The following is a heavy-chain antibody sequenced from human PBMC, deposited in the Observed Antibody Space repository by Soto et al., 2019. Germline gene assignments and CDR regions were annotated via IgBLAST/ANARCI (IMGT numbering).Heavy chain of an antibody. Sequence: QVQLVQSGAEVKKPGSSVKVSCKASGGTFSSYAISWVRQAPGQGLEWMGGIIPIFGTANDAEKFQGRVTITADESTSTAYMELSSLRAEDTAVYYCARKAYSSGWYWGGGRWYYYYGMDVWGQGTTVTVSS. J-gene: IGHJ6*02. V-gene: IGHV1-69*01. D-gene: IGHD6-19*01. CDR2: IIPIFGTA. CDR1: GGTFSSYA. CDR3: ARKAYSSGWYWGGGRWYYYYGMDV.